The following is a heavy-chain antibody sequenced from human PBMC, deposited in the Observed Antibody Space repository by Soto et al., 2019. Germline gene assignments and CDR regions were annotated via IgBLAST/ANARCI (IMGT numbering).Heavy chain of an antibody. CDR3: APWTDGYNSIGDY. J-gene: IGHJ4*02. CDR2: IYYSGST. Sequence: QVQLQESGPGLVKPSQTLSLTCTVSGGSISSGGYYWSWIRQHPGKGLEWIGYIYYSGSTYYNPSRNGRVNRSVDTSKNQFSLKLSSVTAADTAVYYCAPWTDGYNSIGDYWGQGTLVTVSS. CDR1: GGSISSGGYY. V-gene: IGHV4-31*03. D-gene: IGHD5-12*01.